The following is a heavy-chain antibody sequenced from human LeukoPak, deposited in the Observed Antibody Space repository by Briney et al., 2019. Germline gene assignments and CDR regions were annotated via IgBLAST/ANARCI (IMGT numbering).Heavy chain of an antibody. CDR1: GGSISSYY. J-gene: IGHJ4*02. Sequence: SETLSLTCTVSGGSISSYYWSWIRQPPGKGLEWIGYICYSGSTNYNPSLKSRVTISVDTSKNQFSLKLSSVTAADTAVYYCARHYSGTPYYFDYWGQGTLVTVSS. CDR3: ARHYSGTPYYFDY. CDR2: ICYSGST. V-gene: IGHV4-59*08. D-gene: IGHD3-10*01.